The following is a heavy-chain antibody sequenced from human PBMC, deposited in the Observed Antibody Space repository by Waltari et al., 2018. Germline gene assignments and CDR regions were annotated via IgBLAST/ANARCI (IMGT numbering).Heavy chain of an antibody. D-gene: IGHD1-26*01. J-gene: IGHJ4*02. V-gene: IGHV1-69*05. CDR2: IIPIFGTA. CDR3: AREGIGPHSGSYSFFLDY. Sequence: QVQLVQSGAEVKKPGSSVKVSCKASGGTFSSYAISWVRQAPGQGLEWMGGIIPIFGTANYAQKFQGRVTITTDEATSTAYMELSSLRSEDTAVYYCAREGIGPHSGSYSFFLDYWGQGTLVTVSS. CDR1: GGTFSSYA.